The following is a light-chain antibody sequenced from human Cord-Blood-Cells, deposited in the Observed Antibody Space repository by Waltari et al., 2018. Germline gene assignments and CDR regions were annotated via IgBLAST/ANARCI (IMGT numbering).Light chain of an antibody. CDR1: SSDVCGYNY. J-gene: IGLJ1*01. CDR2: DVS. Sequence: QSALTQPPSVSGSPGQSITISCTGTSSDVCGYNYVSWYQQHPGKAPKLMIYDVSNRPSGVSNRFSGSKSGNTASLTISGLQAEDEADYYCSSYTSSRVFGTGTKVTVL. CDR3: SSYTSSRV. V-gene: IGLV2-14*01.